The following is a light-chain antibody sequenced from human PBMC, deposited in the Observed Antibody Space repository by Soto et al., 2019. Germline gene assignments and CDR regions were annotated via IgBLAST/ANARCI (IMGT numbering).Light chain of an antibody. V-gene: IGLV2-14*01. CDR1: SSDVGGYNY. CDR2: DVS. J-gene: IGLJ2*01. CDR3: SSYTSSSTRGV. Sequence: QSVLTQPASMSGSPGQSITISCTGTSSDVGGYNYVSWYQQHPGKAPKLMIYDVSNRPSGVSNRFSGSKSGNTASLTISGRQAEDEADYYCSSYTSSSTRGVFGGGTKLTVL.